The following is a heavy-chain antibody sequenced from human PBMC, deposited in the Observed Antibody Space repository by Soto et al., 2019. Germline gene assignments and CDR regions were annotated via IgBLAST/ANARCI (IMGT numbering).Heavy chain of an antibody. Sequence: GSLTLAWVNTGLTLSSYATSWVRQRRGKGLEWVSAVTGSGGSTNYEDSMKGRFIIFRDNSNSNLYLQMNSLGAEDTAIYYCAKPKVYCSSAGRYDYWGQGTLVTASS. CDR3: AKPKVYCSSAGRYDY. D-gene: IGHD2-2*01. CDR2: VTGSGGST. V-gene: IGHV3-23*01. CDR1: GLTLSSYA. J-gene: IGHJ4*02.